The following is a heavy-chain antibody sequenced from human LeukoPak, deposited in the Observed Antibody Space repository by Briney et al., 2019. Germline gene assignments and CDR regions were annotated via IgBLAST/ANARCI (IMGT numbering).Heavy chain of an antibody. Sequence: GGSLRLSCAASGFTVSRNYMSWVRQAPGKGLEWVSVIYSGGSTYYADSVKGRFTISRDNSENTLYLQMNSLRAEDTAVYYCASPPQYYDSSGYYGYWGQGTLVTVSS. CDR2: IYSGGST. J-gene: IGHJ4*02. V-gene: IGHV3-53*01. CDR3: ASPPQYYDSSGYYGY. CDR1: GFTVSRNY. D-gene: IGHD3-22*01.